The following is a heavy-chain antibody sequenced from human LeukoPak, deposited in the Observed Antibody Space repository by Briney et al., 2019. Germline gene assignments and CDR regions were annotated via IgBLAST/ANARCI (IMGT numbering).Heavy chain of an antibody. J-gene: IGHJ4*02. D-gene: IGHD6-13*01. CDR1: GGSISSYY. V-gene: IGHV4-59*04. Sequence: SETLSLTCTVSGGSISSYYWSWIRQPPGKGLEWIGYIYHSGSTYYNPSLKSRVTISVDRSKNQFSLKLSSVTAADTAVYYCASTASRIAAAGLLEFDYWGQGTLVTVSS. CDR3: ASTASRIAAAGLLEFDY. CDR2: IYHSGST.